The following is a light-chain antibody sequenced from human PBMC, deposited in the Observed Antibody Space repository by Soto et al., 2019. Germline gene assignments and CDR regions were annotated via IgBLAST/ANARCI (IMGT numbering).Light chain of an antibody. CDR2: AAS. V-gene: IGKV1-6*01. Sequence: QMTQSPSSLSASVGEKIIITCRASRDVGSDVSWYQQKPGQAPKLLIYAASNLYTGVPSRFSGSRSGTEFTLTISTLQPEDFASYYSLQDYGASWTFGQGTKV. CDR3: LQDYGASWT. J-gene: IGKJ1*01. CDR1: RDVGSD.